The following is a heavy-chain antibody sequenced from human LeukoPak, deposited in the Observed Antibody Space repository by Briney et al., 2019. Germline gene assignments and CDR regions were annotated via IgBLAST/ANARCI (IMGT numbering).Heavy chain of an antibody. CDR1: GGSFSGYY. CDR2: INHSGST. Sequence: SETVSLTCAVYGGSFSGYYWSWIRQPPGKGLEWIGEINHSGSTNYNPSLKSRVTISVDTSKNQFSLKLSSVTAADTAVYYCARDASSILLNYYYMDVWGKGTTVTVSS. CDR3: ARDASSILLNYYYMDV. D-gene: IGHD3-10*01. V-gene: IGHV4-34*01. J-gene: IGHJ6*03.